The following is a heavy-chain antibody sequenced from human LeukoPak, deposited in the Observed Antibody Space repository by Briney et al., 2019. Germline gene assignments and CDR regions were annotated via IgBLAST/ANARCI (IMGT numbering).Heavy chain of an antibody. D-gene: IGHD3-3*01. J-gene: IGHJ3*02. CDR3: ARITDRTIFGEIMHGFDI. V-gene: IGHV4-39*01. Sequence: SETLSLTFSVSGDSINNNNYYWGWIRQPPGKGLEWIGNIYYNGRTYYNPCLKSRGTISVDTSNNQFSLKLSSVTAADTAVYYCARITDRTIFGEIMHGFDIWGQGTPVTVSS. CDR1: GDSINNNNYY. CDR2: IYYNGRT.